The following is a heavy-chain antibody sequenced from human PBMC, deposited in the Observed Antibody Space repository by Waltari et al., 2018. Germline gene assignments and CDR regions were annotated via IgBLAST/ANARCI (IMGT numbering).Heavy chain of an antibody. CDR1: GFIFDDYA. D-gene: IGHD6-19*01. Sequence: VQLVESGGGLVQPGRSLRLSCVASGFIFDDYAMHWVRRAPGNGLEWVSGISWNGDDIGYADSVRGRFTTSRDNAKNALYLQMNSLRADDTAFYYCAKDKTSSGWKYFGDWGPGTLVTVSS. CDR2: ISWNGDDI. J-gene: IGHJ4*02. V-gene: IGHV3-9*01. CDR3: AKDKTSSGWKYFGD.